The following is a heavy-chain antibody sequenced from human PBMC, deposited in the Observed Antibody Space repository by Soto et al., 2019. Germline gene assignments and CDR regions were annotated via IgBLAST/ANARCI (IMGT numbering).Heavy chain of an antibody. CDR3: ARWDSGYSGSWFYHYYGMDV. D-gene: IGHD6-13*01. CDR2: ISHSGST. Sequence: SETLSLTCAVYGGSFSGYYWSWIRQPPGQGLEWIGEISHSGSTNYNPSLKSRVTISVDTSKNQFSLKLSSVTAADTAVYYCARWDSGYSGSWFYHYYGMDVWGQGTTVTVSS. V-gene: IGHV4-34*01. CDR1: GGSFSGYY. J-gene: IGHJ6*02.